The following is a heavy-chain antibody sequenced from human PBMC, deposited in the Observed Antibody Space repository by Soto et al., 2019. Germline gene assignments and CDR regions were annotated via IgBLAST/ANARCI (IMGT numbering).Heavy chain of an antibody. CDR3: ARGRSSTSWAYFDY. Sequence: SETLSLTCTASGGSISSYYWSWIRQPPGKGLEWIGYIYYSGSTNYNPSLKSRVTISVDTSKNQFSLKLSSVTAADTAVYYCARGRSSTSWAYFDYWGQGTLVTVSS. V-gene: IGHV4-59*01. CDR2: IYYSGST. J-gene: IGHJ4*02. D-gene: IGHD2-2*01. CDR1: GGSISSYY.